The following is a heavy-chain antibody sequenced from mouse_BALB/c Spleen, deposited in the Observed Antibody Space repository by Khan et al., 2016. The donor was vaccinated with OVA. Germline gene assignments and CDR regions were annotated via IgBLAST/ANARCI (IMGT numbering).Heavy chain of an antibody. Sequence: DLVKPGASVKLSCKASGYTFTNYWINWIKQRPGQGLEWIGRIAPGSGSTYYNEMFKGKATLTVDTSSNTAYIQLSSLSSEDSAVYFCARGIYYISTCYAMDYWGQGTTLTVSS. CDR1: GYTFTNYW. CDR2: IAPGSGST. D-gene: IGHD1-1*01. CDR3: ARGIYYISTCYAMDY. J-gene: IGHJ2*01. V-gene: IGHV1S41*01.